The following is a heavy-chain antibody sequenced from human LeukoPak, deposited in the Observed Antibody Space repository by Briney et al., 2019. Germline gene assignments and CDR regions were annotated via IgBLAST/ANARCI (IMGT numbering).Heavy chain of an antibody. CDR1: AGSFSGFY. V-gene: IGHV4-34*01. CDR3: ARVNYSSSWYYFDF. CDR2: INHSGST. Sequence: SETLSLTCAVYAGSFSGFYWSWIRQPPGKGLEWIGEINHSGSTNYNPSLKSRVTISVDTSKNQFSLKLSSVTAADTAVYYWARVNYSSSWYYFDFWGQGTLVTVSS. J-gene: IGHJ4*02. D-gene: IGHD6-13*01.